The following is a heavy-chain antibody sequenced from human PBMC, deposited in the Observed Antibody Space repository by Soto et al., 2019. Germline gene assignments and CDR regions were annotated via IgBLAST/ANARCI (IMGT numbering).Heavy chain of an antibody. CDR3: ARGGPNWDYFFYGMDV. CDR1: GFTFNKYD. Sequence: GGSLRHSCSASGFTFNKYDMLWVRQAPGKGLEWVSTFGSAGDIYYSDSVKGRFTISRDNARNSLYLQMNSLRAADTAVYYCARGGPNWDYFFYGMDVWGQGT. J-gene: IGHJ6*02. D-gene: IGHD3-16*01. CDR2: FGSAGDI. V-gene: IGHV3-13*01.